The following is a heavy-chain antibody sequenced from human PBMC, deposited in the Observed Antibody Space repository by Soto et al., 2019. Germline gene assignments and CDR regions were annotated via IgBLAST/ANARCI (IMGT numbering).Heavy chain of an antibody. CDR1: GGSISSYY. V-gene: IGHV4-59*01. J-gene: IGHJ5*02. CDR2: IYYSGST. D-gene: IGHD7-27*01. Sequence: QVQLQESGPGLVKPSETLSLTCTVSGGSISSYYWSWIRQPPGKGLEWIGYIYYSGSTNYNPSLKSRVTISVDTSKNQFSLKLSSVTAADTAVYYCARLGRWVFDPWGQGTLVTVSS. CDR3: ARLGRWVFDP.